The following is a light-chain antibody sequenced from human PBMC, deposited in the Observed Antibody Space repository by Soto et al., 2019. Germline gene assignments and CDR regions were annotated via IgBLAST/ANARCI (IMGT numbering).Light chain of an antibody. J-gene: IGLJ1*01. CDR2: EVS. Sequence: QSALTQPPSVSGSPGQSVTISCTGTSSDLGSNNRVSWYQQPPGTAPKLIIYEVSNRPSGVPDRFSGSKSGITASLTISGLQTEDEADYYCSLYRSSSTLVGTGTKVTVL. CDR1: SSDLGSNNR. CDR3: SLYRSSSTL. V-gene: IGLV2-18*01.